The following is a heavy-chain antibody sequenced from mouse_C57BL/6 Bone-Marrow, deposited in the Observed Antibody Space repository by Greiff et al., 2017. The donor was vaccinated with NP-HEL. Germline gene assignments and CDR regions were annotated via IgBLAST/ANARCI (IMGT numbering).Heavy chain of an antibody. D-gene: IGHD2-1*01. J-gene: IGHJ3*01. CDR1: GYTFTDYE. Sequence: QVQLKQSGAELVRPGASVTLSCKASGYTFTDYEMHWVKQTPVHGLEWIGAIDPETGGTAYNQKFKGKAILTADKSSSTAYMELRSLTSEDSAVYYCTREEGYGNYPFAYWGQGTLVTVSA. CDR3: TREEGYGNYPFAY. CDR2: IDPETGGT. V-gene: IGHV1-15*01.